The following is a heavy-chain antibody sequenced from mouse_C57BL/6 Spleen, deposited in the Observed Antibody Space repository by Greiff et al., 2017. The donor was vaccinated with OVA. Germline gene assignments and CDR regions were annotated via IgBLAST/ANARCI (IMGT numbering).Heavy chain of an antibody. CDR1: GFTFSSYA. CDR3: AREGNSNYEFAY. CDR2: ISDGGSYT. Sequence: EVMLVESGGGLVKPGGSLKLSCAASGFTFSSYAMSWVRQTPEKRLEWVATISDGGSYTYYPDNVKGRFTISRDNAKNNLYLQMSNLKSEDTAMYYCAREGNSNYEFAYWGQGTLVTVSA. V-gene: IGHV5-4*01. J-gene: IGHJ3*01. D-gene: IGHD2-5*01.